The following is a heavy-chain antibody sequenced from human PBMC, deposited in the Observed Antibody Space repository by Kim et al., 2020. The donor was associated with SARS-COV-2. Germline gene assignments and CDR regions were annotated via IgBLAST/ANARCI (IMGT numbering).Heavy chain of an antibody. CDR1: GSMFDGHA. J-gene: IGHJ6*02. CDR2: IFSSSGVT. CDR3: GKDVSAGGMDV. Sequence: GGSLRLSCGGSGSMFDGHAIHWVRQAPGKGLEWVSGIFSSSGVTGYADSVKGRFTISKDNAKNSVYLQMNSLRAEDTALYYCGKDVSAGGMDVWGPGTTVTVSS. V-gene: IGHV3-9*01.